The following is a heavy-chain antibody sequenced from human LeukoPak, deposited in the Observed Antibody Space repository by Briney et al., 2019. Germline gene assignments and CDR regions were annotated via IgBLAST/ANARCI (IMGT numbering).Heavy chain of an antibody. J-gene: IGHJ5*02. CDR1: GFSLSTSGVG. Sequence: SGPTLGHPPPPLTLTCTFSGFSLSTSGVGVGWIRQPPEKALEWLALIYWNDDKRYTSSLKSRLTITHDTTKNQVVLTMTNMDPVETATYYCADRIVYYYDSGWFDPWGQGTLVTVSS. V-gene: IGHV2-5*01. CDR2: IYWNDDK. D-gene: IGHD3-22*01. CDR3: ADRIVYYYDSGWFDP.